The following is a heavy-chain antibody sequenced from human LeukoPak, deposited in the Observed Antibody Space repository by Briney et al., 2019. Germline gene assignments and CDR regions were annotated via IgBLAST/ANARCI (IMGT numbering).Heavy chain of an antibody. V-gene: IGHV3-64*04. CDR1: GFTFSSFA. CDR2: IRNNGGST. D-gene: IGHD4-23*01. Sequence: GGSLRLSCSASGFTFSSFAMHWVRQPPGKGLEYVSAIRNNGGSTYYADSVRGRFTISRDNSKNTLYLQMNSLRAEDTAVYYCARARGTGGYYFDYWGQGTLVTVSS. J-gene: IGHJ4*02. CDR3: ARARGTGGYYFDY.